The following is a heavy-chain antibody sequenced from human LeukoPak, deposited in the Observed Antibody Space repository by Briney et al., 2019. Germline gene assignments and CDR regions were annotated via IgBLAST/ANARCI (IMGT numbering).Heavy chain of an antibody. Sequence: VPSVKVSCKASGYTFTGYYMHWVRQAPGQGLEWMGWINPNSGGTNYAQKFQGRVTMTRDTSISTAYMELSRLRSDDTAVYYCARDQGIPTYYYGMDVWGQGTTVTVSS. CDR2: INPNSGGT. J-gene: IGHJ6*02. CDR1: GYTFTGYY. CDR3: ARDQGIPTYYYGMDV. V-gene: IGHV1-2*02.